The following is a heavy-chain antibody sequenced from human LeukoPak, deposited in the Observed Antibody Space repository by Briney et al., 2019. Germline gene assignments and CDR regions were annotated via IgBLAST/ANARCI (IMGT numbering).Heavy chain of an antibody. CDR3: ARIAAGNYFDY. CDR2: ISSSGTYI. J-gene: IGHJ4*02. CDR1: GFTFSTYS. D-gene: IGHD6-13*01. Sequence: GGSLRLSCAASGFTFSTYSMNWVRQAPGKGLEWVSSISSSGTYIYYEDSLKGRFTVSRDNAKNSLYLQMNSLRAEDTAVYYCARIAAGNYFDYWGQGTLITVSS. V-gene: IGHV3-21*01.